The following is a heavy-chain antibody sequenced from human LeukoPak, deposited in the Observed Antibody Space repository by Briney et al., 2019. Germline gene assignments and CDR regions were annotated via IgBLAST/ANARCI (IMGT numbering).Heavy chain of an antibody. V-gene: IGHV3-23*01. Sequence: GGSLRLSCAASGFTFSSYAMSWVRQAPGKGLEWVSAISGSGGSTYYADSVKGRFTVSRDNAKNSLYLQMNSLRAEDTAVYYCVRITTAHFDYWGQGTLVAVSS. CDR1: GFTFSSYA. CDR2: ISGSGGST. J-gene: IGHJ4*02. CDR3: VRITTAHFDY. D-gene: IGHD6-13*01.